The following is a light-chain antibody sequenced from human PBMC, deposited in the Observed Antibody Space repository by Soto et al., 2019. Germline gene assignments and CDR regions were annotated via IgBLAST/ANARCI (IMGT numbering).Light chain of an antibody. CDR2: EVS. CDR3: SSYTSSSTRV. J-gene: IGLJ3*02. Sequence: QSALSQPASVSGSPGQSITISCTGTSSDVGGYNYVSWYQQHPGKAPKLMIYEVSNRPSGVSNRFSGSKSGNTASLTISGLQAEDEADSYCSSYTSSSTRVFGGGTKVTVL. V-gene: IGLV2-14*01. CDR1: SSDVGGYNY.